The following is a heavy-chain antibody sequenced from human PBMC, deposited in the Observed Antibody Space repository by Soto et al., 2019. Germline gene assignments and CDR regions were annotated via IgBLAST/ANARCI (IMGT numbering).Heavy chain of an antibody. Sequence: PVGSLRLSCAASGSTFNIYGMHWVRQAPDKGLEWVALIPYDGSNQYYADSVKGRFTISRDNSKNTLFLQMNSLRADDTAVYYCAKDQASGQGSFDSWGQGTLVTVSS. CDR2: IPYDGSNQ. J-gene: IGHJ4*02. CDR1: GSTFNIYG. CDR3: AKDQASGQGSFDS. V-gene: IGHV3-30*18.